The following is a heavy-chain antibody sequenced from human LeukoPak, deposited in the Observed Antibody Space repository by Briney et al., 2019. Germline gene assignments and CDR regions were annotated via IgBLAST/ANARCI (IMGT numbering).Heavy chain of an antibody. CDR2: IGPNSGGT. CDR1: GYTFTSYA. CDR3: ARSNIAVRRGDNWFDP. V-gene: IGHV1-2*02. D-gene: IGHD6-6*01. Sequence: ASVKVSCKASGYTFTSYAMNWVRQAPGQGLEWMGWIGPNSGGTNYAQKFQGRVTMTRDTSISTAYMELSRLISDDTAVYYCARSNIAVRRGDNWFDPWGQGTLVTVSS. J-gene: IGHJ5*02.